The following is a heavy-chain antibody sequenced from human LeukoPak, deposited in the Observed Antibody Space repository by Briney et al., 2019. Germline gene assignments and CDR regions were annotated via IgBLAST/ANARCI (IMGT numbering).Heavy chain of an antibody. CDR1: GGSISSSNW. Sequence: PSGTLSLTCAVSGGSISSSNWWSWVRQPPGKGLEWIGYIYYSGTTNYSPSLKSRVTISVDTSKNQFSLKLSSVTAADTAVYCCTRDPSVDYDLLSHWFDPRGQGTLVTVSS. CDR3: TRDPSVDYDLLSHWFDP. D-gene: IGHD3-9*01. V-gene: IGHV4-4*01. CDR2: IYYSGTT. J-gene: IGHJ5*02.